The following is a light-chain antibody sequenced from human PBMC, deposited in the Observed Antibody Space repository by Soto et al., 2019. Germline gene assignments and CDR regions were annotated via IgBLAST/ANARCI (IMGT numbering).Light chain of an antibody. Sequence: QSALTQPRSVSGSPGQSVTLSCTGTSSDVGGYHYVSWYQHHPGKAPKIIIYDVNKRPSGVPDRFSGSKSGNTASLPISGLQTKDEADYYCCSYSGSYTLVFGGGTQLTVL. J-gene: IGLJ2*01. CDR2: DVN. V-gene: IGLV2-11*01. CDR3: CSYSGSYTLV. CDR1: SSDVGGYHY.